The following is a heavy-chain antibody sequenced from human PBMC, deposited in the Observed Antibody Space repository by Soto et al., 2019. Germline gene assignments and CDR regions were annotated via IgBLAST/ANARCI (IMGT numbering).Heavy chain of an antibody. J-gene: IGHJ4*02. CDR1: GFTFSSYS. D-gene: IGHD3-3*01. Sequence: EVQLVESGGGLVQPGGSLRLSCAASGFTFSSYSMNWVRQAPGKGLEWVSYISSSSSTIYYADSVKGRFTISRDNAKNSLYRQMNSLRDEDTAVYYCARSAYTIFGVVIIPPFDYWGQGTLVTVSS. CDR3: ARSAYTIFGVVIIPPFDY. CDR2: ISSSSSTI. V-gene: IGHV3-48*02.